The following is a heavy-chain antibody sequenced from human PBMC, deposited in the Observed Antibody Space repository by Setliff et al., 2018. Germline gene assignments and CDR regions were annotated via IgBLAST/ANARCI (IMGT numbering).Heavy chain of an antibody. CDR2: IYSGGST. V-gene: IGHV3-53*01. Sequence: GGSLRLSCAASGLTVSSNYMSWVRQAPGKGLEWVSVIYSGGSTYYADSVKGRFTISRDNSKNTLYLQMNSLRAEDTAVYYCARDKGIAAAGTGYYYGMDVWGQGTTVTVSS. D-gene: IGHD6-13*01. CDR1: GLTVSSNY. J-gene: IGHJ6*02. CDR3: ARDKGIAAAGTGYYYGMDV.